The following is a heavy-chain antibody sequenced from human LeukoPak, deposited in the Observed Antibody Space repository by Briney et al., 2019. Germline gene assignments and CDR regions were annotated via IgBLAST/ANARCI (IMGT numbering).Heavy chain of an antibody. CDR2: ISAYNGNT. Sequence: ASVKVSCKASGYAFSSYGITWVRQAPGQGLEWLGWISAYNGNTNYAQKLQDRVTLTTDTSTSTAYMELRSLRSDDTAVYYCARDVVPAAVAIGGYWGQGTLVTVPS. D-gene: IGHD2-2*01. CDR3: ARDVVPAAVAIGGY. V-gene: IGHV1-18*01. CDR1: GYAFSSYG. J-gene: IGHJ4*02.